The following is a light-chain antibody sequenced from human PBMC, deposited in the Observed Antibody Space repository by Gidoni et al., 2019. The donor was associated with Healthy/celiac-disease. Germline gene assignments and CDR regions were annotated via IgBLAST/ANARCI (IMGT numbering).Light chain of an antibody. Sequence: QSALTQPASVSGSHGPSITISCTGTSSDVVSYNLVSWYQQHPGKDPKLMIYEGSKRPSGVSNRFSGSKSGNTASLTISGLQAEDEADYYCCSYAGSSTYVFGTGTKVTVL. CDR2: EGS. V-gene: IGLV2-23*01. CDR3: CSYAGSSTYV. J-gene: IGLJ1*01. CDR1: SSDVVSYNL.